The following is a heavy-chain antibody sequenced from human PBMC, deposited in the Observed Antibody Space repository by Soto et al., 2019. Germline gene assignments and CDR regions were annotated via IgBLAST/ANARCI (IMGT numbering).Heavy chain of an antibody. Sequence: EVQLMESGGGLVQPGESLRLCCAASGFTVSNNYMSWVRQAPGKGLEWVSFIYSGGNTYYADSVKGRFTISRDKSKNTLYLQMNNLRVEDTAVYYCTRRPGSWGQGTLVTVSS. CDR2: IYSGGNT. CDR3: TRRPGS. D-gene: IGHD7-27*01. V-gene: IGHV3-66*01. J-gene: IGHJ5*02. CDR1: GFTVSNNY.